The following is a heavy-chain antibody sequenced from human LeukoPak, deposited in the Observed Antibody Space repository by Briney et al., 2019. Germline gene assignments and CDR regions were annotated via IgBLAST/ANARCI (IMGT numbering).Heavy chain of an antibody. D-gene: IGHD2-2*02. Sequence: SETLSLTCAVYGEPFNGYYWNWIRQSPGKGREWIGEINHSGSTNYNPSLRSRVTISVDTSKNQFSLKLNSVTAADTAVYYCASRYFCSSTSCDTFDYWGQGTLVTVSS. J-gene: IGHJ4*02. CDR3: ASRYFCSSTSCDTFDY. CDR2: INHSGST. CDR1: GEPFNGYY. V-gene: IGHV4-34*01.